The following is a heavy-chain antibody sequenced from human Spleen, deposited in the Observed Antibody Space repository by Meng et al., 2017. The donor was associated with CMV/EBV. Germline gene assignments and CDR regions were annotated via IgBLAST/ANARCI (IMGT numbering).Heavy chain of an antibody. D-gene: IGHD6-13*01. Sequence: GGSLRLSCAASGFTFSYYYMSGVRQAPGKGLEWVSAISGSGGSTYYADSVKGRFTVSRDNSKNTLYLQMNSLRAEDTAVYYCARGGGSSWYSSFFDYWGQGTLVTVSS. CDR1: GFTFSYYY. J-gene: IGHJ4*02. CDR3: ARGGGSSWYSSFFDY. CDR2: ISGSGGST. V-gene: IGHV3-23*01.